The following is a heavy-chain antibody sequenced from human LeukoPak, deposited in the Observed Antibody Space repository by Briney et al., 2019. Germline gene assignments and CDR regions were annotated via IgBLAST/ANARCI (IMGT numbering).Heavy chain of an antibody. CDR3: ARGVVSDY. V-gene: IGHV3-23*01. CDR2: ISGSGVTT. CDR1: GFTFSTFG. Sequence: GGSLRLSCAASGFTFSTFGMSWVREAPGRGLEWVSGISGSGVTTYYADSVKGRFTISRDNSKNTLNLQMNSLRAEDTALYYCARGVVSDYWGQGTLVTVSS. D-gene: IGHD3-3*01. J-gene: IGHJ4*02.